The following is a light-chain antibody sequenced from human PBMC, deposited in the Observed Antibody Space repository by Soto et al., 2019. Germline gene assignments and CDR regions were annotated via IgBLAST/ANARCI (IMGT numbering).Light chain of an antibody. V-gene: IGKV3-20*01. CDR2: GAS. Sequence: DIGLTQPPAALALSWGESATLSCRASQTITSPYSAWYQQKPGEAPRRLIYGASRRATGIPDRFSGSESEQDFPLTISRLEPEDFAVYSCHHYGSTSGQGPKVDI. CDR3: HHYGST. J-gene: IGKJ1*01. CDR1: QTITSPY.